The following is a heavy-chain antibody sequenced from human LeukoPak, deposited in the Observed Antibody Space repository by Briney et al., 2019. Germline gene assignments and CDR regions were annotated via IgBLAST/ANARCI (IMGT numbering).Heavy chain of an antibody. V-gene: IGHV3-23*01. D-gene: IGHD4-11*01. J-gene: IGHJ4*02. Sequence: GGSLRLSCAASGFAFSSFAMTWVRQSPGKGLEWVSSVSDSGVNTYYAGSVRGRFTVSRDNFKNILYLQMNSLTVEDTAFFYCSKGRGSTLTNIDFWGQGALVTVSS. CDR3: SKGRGSTLTNIDF. CDR2: VSDSGVNT. CDR1: GFAFSSFA.